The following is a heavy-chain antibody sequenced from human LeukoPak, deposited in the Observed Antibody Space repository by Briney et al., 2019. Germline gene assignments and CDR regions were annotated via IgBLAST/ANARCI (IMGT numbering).Heavy chain of an antibody. Sequence: SETLSLTCTVSGGSISSYYWSWIRQPPGKGLEWIGYIYYSGSTNYNPSLKSRVTISVDTSKNQFSLKLSSVTAADTAVYYCARFNSADASWFDPRGQGTLVTVSS. J-gene: IGHJ5*02. CDR3: ARFNSADASWFDP. D-gene: IGHD4-23*01. CDR2: IYYSGST. CDR1: GGSISSYY. V-gene: IGHV4-59*08.